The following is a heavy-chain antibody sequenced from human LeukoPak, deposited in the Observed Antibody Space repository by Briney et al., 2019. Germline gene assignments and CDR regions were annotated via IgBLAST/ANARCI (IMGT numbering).Heavy chain of an antibody. CDR2: INPSGGST. Sequence: ASVKVSCKASGYTLTSHYMHRVRQAPGQGLEWMGRINPSGGSTTYAQRFQGRVTMTRDTSTSTVYMELSSLRSEDTAVYFCARDSYYDSSGSVDYWGQGTLVTVSS. CDR1: GYTLTSHY. V-gene: IGHV1-46*01. J-gene: IGHJ4*02. D-gene: IGHD3-22*01. CDR3: ARDSYYDSSGSVDY.